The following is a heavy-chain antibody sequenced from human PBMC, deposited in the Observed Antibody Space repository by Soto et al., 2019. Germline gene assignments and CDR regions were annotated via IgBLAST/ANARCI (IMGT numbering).Heavy chain of an antibody. V-gene: IGHV3-30*18. D-gene: IGHD6-19*01. Sequence: LRLSCAASGFTFSSYGMHWVRQAPGKGLEWVAVISYDGSNKYYADSVKGRFTISRDNSKNTLYLQMNSLRAEDTAVYYCAKDFRSGDYFDYWGQGTLVTVS. CDR2: ISYDGSNK. J-gene: IGHJ4*02. CDR1: GFTFSSYG. CDR3: AKDFRSGDYFDY.